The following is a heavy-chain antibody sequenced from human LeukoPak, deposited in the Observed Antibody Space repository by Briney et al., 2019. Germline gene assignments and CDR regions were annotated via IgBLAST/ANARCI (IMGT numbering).Heavy chain of an antibody. Sequence: QPGGSLRLSCAASGFTFDDYTIHWVRQAPGKGLEWVSLISWDGGSTYYADSVKGRFTISRDNSKNSLYLQMNSLRTEDTALYYCAKESDEVGASDYWGQGTLVTVSS. J-gene: IGHJ4*02. D-gene: IGHD1-26*01. CDR2: ISWDGGST. CDR3: AKESDEVGASDY. CDR1: GFTFDDYT. V-gene: IGHV3-43*01.